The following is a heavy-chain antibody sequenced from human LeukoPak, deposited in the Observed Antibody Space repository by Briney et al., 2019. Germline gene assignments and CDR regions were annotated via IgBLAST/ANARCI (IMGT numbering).Heavy chain of an antibody. D-gene: IGHD7-27*01. CDR3: ARDGLLGYFDY. CDR2: ISYDGSNK. CDR1: GFAFSSYA. Sequence: GGSLRLSCAASGFAFSSYAIHWVRQAPGKGLEWVAVISYDGSNKYYADSVKGRFTISRDNSKNTLYLQMNSLRAEDTAVYYCARDGLLGYFDYWGQGTLVTVSS. V-gene: IGHV3-30-3*01. J-gene: IGHJ4*02.